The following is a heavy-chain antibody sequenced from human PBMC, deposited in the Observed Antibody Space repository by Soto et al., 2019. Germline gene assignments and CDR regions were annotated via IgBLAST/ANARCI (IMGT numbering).Heavy chain of an antibody. CDR1: GGSISSGGYY. D-gene: IGHD3-22*01. CDR2: IYYSGST. J-gene: IGHJ1*01. CDR3: ARAYSSGYLYFQH. V-gene: IGHV4-31*03. Sequence: QVQLQESGPGLVKPSQTLSLTCTVSGGSISSGGYYWSWIRQHPGKGLEWLGYIYYSGSTYYNPSLKRRVTISVDTSKNQFSLKLSSVTAADTAVYYCARAYSSGYLYFQHWGQGTLVTVSS.